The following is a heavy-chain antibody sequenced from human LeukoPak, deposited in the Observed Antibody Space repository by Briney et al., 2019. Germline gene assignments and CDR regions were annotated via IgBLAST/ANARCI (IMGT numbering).Heavy chain of an antibody. J-gene: IGHJ5*02. V-gene: IGHV1-69*05. CDR1: GGTFTSYA. CDR3: AAAARIVLKPGWFDP. D-gene: IGHD2-8*01. Sequence: SVRVSCKASGGTFTSYAISWVRQAPGQGLEWMGGIIPIFGTANYAQKFQGRVTITTDESTSTAYMELSSLRSEDTAVYYCAAAARIVLKPGWFDPWGQGTLVTVSS. CDR2: IIPIFGTA.